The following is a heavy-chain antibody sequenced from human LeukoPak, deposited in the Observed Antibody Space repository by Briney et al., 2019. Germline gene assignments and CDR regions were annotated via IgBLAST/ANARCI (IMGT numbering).Heavy chain of an antibody. CDR2: INSDASDT. Sequence: QPGGSLRLSCAASGFTFSRHWMHWVRQAPGKGLVWISRINSDASDTNYADFVKGRFTISRDNARNSLFLQMNSLRDEDTAVYYCARAGSYYPGYYFDCWGQGTLVTVSS. J-gene: IGHJ4*02. CDR3: ARAGSYYPGYYFDC. D-gene: IGHD1-26*01. V-gene: IGHV3-74*01. CDR1: GFTFSRHW.